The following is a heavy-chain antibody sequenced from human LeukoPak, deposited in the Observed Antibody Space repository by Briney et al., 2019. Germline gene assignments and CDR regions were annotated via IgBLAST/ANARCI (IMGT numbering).Heavy chain of an antibody. CDR1: GYTFTGYY. D-gene: IGHD2-2*01. CDR3: ARDYCSSTSCLFDY. CDR2: INPNSGDT. Sequence: ASVKVSCKASGYTFTGYYMHWVRQAPGQGLEWMGRINPNSGDTNYAQKFQGRVTMTRDTSISTAYVELSRLRSVDTAVYYCARDYCSSTSCLFDYWGQGTLVTVSS. V-gene: IGHV1-2*06. J-gene: IGHJ4*02.